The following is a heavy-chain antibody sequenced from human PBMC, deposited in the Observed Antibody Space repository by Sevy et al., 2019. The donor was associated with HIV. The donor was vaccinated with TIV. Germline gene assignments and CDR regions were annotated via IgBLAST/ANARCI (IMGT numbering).Heavy chain of an antibody. Sequence: GGSLRLSCEASGFDFRSDAMSWVRQAPGKGLEWVSGISGRGGSTYFADSVKGRFTISRDNSKNTLYLQMNSLRVEDTAVYYCAKRPYYYDSRGYDDPPPGAFDIWGQGTMVTVSS. CDR2: ISGRGGST. D-gene: IGHD3-22*01. CDR1: GFDFRSDA. CDR3: AKRPYYYDSRGYDDPPPGAFDI. J-gene: IGHJ3*02. V-gene: IGHV3-23*01.